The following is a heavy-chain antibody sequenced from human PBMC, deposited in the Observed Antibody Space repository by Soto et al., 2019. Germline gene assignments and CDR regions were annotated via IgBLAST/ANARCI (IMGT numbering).Heavy chain of an antibody. Sequence: SETLSLTCTVSGGSISSGGYYWSWIRQHPGKGLEWIGYIYYSGSTYYNPSLKSRVTISVDTSKNQFSLKLSSVTAADTAVYYCARGLADILTGYYTGQASGFDYWGQGTLVTVSS. CDR1: GGSISSGGYY. J-gene: IGHJ4*02. CDR3: ARGLADILTGYYTGQASGFDY. V-gene: IGHV4-31*03. D-gene: IGHD3-9*01. CDR2: IYYSGST.